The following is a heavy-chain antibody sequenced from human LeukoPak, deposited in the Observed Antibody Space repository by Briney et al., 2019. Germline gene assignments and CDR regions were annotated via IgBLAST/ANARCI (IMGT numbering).Heavy chain of an antibody. V-gene: IGHV3-30*02. CDR1: GFAFNDYG. J-gene: IGHJ4*02. D-gene: IGHD1-26*01. Sequence: GGSLRLSCAGSGFAFNDYGMSWVSQAPGKGLKWVAFIRHDGTNKFYADSVKGRFTISRDNAKNTLYLQMNSLRAEDTAVYFCARDRGSTEFDYWGQGTLVTVSS. CDR2: IRHDGTNK. CDR3: ARDRGSTEFDY.